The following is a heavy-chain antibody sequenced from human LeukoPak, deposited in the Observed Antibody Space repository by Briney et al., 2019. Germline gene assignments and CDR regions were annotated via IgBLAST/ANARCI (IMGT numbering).Heavy chain of an antibody. CDR2: ISAYNGNT. CDR1: GYTFTSYG. D-gene: IGHD2-2*01. J-gene: IGHJ5*02. Sequence: ASVKVSCKASGYTFTSYGISWVRQAPGQGLEWMGWISAYNGNTNYAQKLQGRVTMTTDTSTSTAYMELRSLRSDDTAVYYCARDALSCSSTSCPPASWGQGTLVTVSS. CDR3: ARDALSCSSTSCPPAS. V-gene: IGHV1-18*01.